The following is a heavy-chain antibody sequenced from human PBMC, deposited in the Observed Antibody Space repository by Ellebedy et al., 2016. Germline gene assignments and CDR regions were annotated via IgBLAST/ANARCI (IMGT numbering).Heavy chain of an antibody. CDR2: IIPIFGTA. V-gene: IGHV1-69*13. J-gene: IGHJ4*02. CDR1: GGTFSSYA. CDR3: ARDHDYYDSSGYYFDY. D-gene: IGHD3-22*01. Sequence: SVKVSXXASGGTFSSYAISWVRQAPGQGLEWMGGIIPIFGTANYAQKFQGRVTITADESTSTAYMELSSLRSEDTAVYYCARDHDYYDSSGYYFDYWGQGTLVTVSS.